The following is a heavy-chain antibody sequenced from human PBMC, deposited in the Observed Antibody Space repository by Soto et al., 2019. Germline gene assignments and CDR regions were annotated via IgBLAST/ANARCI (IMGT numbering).Heavy chain of an antibody. V-gene: IGHV4-39*01. D-gene: IGHD3-22*01. CDR1: GGSISSSSYY. Sequence: QLQESGPGLVKPSETLSLTCTVSGGSISSSSYYWGWIRQPPGKGLEWIGSIYYSGSTYYNPSLKSRVTISVDTSKNQFSLKLSSVTAADTAVYYCARHIVVVSPFDYWGQGTLVTVSS. J-gene: IGHJ4*02. CDR3: ARHIVVVSPFDY. CDR2: IYYSGST.